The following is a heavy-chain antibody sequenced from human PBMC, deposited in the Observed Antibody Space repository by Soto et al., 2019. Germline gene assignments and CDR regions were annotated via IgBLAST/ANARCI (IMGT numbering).Heavy chain of an antibody. J-gene: IGHJ5*02. D-gene: IGHD6-13*01. Sequence: QLQLQESGPGLVKPSETLSLTCTVSGGSISSSSFHWGWIRQPPGKGLEWIGSIDYSGSTYYSPSLKSRVTISVDTSKNQFSLKLSSVTAADTAVYHCARRERAAGTDWWFDPWGQGTLVTVSS. V-gene: IGHV4-39*01. CDR1: GGSISSSSFH. CDR2: IDYSGST. CDR3: ARRERAAGTDWWFDP.